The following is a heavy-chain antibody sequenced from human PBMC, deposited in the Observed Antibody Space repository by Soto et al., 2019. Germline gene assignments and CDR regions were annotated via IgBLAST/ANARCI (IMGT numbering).Heavy chain of an antibody. J-gene: IGHJ1*01. Sequence: GGSLRLSCAASGFTFSSYGMHWVRQAPGKGLEWVAVISYDGSNKYYADSVKGRFTISRDNSKNTLYLQMNSLRAEDTAVYYCAKDLTGVYFQHWGQGTLVTVSS. CDR2: ISYDGSNK. CDR1: GFTFSSYG. D-gene: IGHD3-3*01. CDR3: AKDLTGVYFQH. V-gene: IGHV3-30*18.